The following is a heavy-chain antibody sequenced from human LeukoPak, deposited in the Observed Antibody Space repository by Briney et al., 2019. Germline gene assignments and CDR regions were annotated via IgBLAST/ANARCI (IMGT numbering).Heavy chain of an antibody. CDR3: ARELLWFGEISYFDY. CDR1: GGSFSGYY. D-gene: IGHD3-10*01. J-gene: IGHJ4*02. Sequence: SETLSLTCAVYGGSFSGYYWSWIRQPPGKGLEWIGEIYHSGSTNYNPSLKSRVTISVDKSKNQFSLKLSSVTAADTAVYYCARELLWFGEISYFDYWGQGTLVTVSS. V-gene: IGHV4-34*01. CDR2: IYHSGST.